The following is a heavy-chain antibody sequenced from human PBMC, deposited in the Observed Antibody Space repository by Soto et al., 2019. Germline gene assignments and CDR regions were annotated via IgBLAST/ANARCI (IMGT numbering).Heavy chain of an antibody. Sequence: QVHLVQSGAEVKKPGASVKVSCKASGYAFTTYGITWVRQAPGQGLEWMAWISDHNGNTNYAQKLQGRVTVTRDTATRTAYTEKRSLRSGDRAVYYCARGRYGDYWGQGAPVTVSS. J-gene: IGHJ4*02. CDR1: GYAFTTYG. V-gene: IGHV1-18*01. CDR2: ISDHNGNT. CDR3: ARGRYGDY. D-gene: IGHD1-1*01.